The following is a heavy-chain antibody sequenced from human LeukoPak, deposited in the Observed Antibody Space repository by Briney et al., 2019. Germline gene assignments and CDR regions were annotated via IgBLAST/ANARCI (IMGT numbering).Heavy chain of an antibody. V-gene: IGHV3-23*01. Sequence: PGGSLRLSCAASGFPFSNYAMNWVRQAPGKGLEWVSAMSGSGGSTHYADSVKGRFTISRDNPKNTLYVQMNSLRAEDTAVYYCARGRGADYGGNSGYFDYWGQGTLVTVSS. CDR2: MSGSGGST. CDR3: ARGRGADYGGNSGYFDY. D-gene: IGHD4-23*01. CDR1: GFPFSNYA. J-gene: IGHJ4*02.